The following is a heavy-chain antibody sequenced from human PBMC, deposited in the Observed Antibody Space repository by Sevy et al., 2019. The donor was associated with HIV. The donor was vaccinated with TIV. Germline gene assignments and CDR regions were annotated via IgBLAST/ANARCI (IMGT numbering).Heavy chain of an antibody. Sequence: GGSLRLSCAASGFIFSDYYMSWIRQAPGKGLEWVTYISGSGNTIYYTDSVKGRFTISRDNAKDSLYLQMNSLRAEDTAVYYCAGGGGCWALGYWGQGSLVTVSS. CDR3: AGGGGCWALGY. V-gene: IGHV3-11*01. D-gene: IGHD3-10*01. CDR1: GFIFSDYY. CDR2: ISGSGNTI. J-gene: IGHJ4*02.